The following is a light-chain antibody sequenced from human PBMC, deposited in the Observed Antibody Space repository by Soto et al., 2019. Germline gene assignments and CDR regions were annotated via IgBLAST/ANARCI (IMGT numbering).Light chain of an antibody. V-gene: IGLV2-14*01. CDR3: SSYISRSRV. Sequence: QSALTQPASVSVSPGQSITISRTGTSRDVGGYNYVSWYQQHPGKAPKLMIYEVSNRPSGVSNRFSGSKSGNTASLTISGLQAEDEADYYCSSYISRSRVFGTGTKVTVL. J-gene: IGLJ1*01. CDR1: SRDVGGYNY. CDR2: EVS.